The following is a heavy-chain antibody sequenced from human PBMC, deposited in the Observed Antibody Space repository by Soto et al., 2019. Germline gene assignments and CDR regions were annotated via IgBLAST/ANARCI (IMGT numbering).Heavy chain of an antibody. CDR2: INPSGGGT. CDR1: GYTFTSYY. V-gene: IGHV1-46*01. CDR3: ARDLKHSSGWPETWFDP. D-gene: IGHD6-19*01. Sequence: ASVKVSCKASGYTFTSYYMHWVRQAPGQGLEWMGIINPSGGGTSYAQKLQGRVTMTSDTSTSTVYMELSSLRSDDTAVYYCARDLKHSSGWPETWFDPWGQGTLVTVSS. J-gene: IGHJ5*02.